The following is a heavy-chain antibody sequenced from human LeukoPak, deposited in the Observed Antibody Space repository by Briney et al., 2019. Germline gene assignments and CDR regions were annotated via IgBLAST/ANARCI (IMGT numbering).Heavy chain of an antibody. D-gene: IGHD3-10*01. CDR3: ARDLWAYGEYYFDY. V-gene: IGHV4-61*02. CDR2: IYTSGST. J-gene: IGHJ4*02. Sequence: PSETLSLTCTVSGGSISSGNYYWSWIRQHPGKGLEWIGRIYTSGSTNYNPSLKSRVTMSVDTSKNQFSLKLSSVTAADTAVYYCARDLWAYGEYYFDYWGQGTLVTVSS. CDR1: GGSISSGNYY.